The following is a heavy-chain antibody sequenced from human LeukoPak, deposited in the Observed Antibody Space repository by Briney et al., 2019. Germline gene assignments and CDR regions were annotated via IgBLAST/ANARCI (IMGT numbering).Heavy chain of an antibody. CDR2: ISGSGGST. CDR3: AKERRAVAGNFELDY. CDR1: RFTFNSYA. D-gene: IGHD6-19*01. Sequence: GGSLRLSCAASRFTFNSYAMSWVGQARGEGLEWVSAISGSGGSTFYADSVRGRFTISRDNSKNTLYLQMNSLRAEDTALYYCAKERRAVAGNFELDYWGQGTLVTVSS. V-gene: IGHV3-23*01. J-gene: IGHJ4*02.